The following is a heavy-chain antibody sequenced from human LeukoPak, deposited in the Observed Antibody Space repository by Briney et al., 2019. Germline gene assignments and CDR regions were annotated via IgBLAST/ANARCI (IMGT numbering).Heavy chain of an antibody. CDR1: GGSISSYY. D-gene: IGHD6-13*01. CDR3: VRHASGYDAFDI. V-gene: IGHV4-59*08. J-gene: IGHJ3*02. Sequence: SETLSLTCTVSGGSISSYYWSWIRQSPQEGLEWIGYIYYSGTTTYNPSLKSRVTISVDTSKNQFSLRLSSVTAADTAVYYCVRHASGYDAFDIWGQGTMVTDSS. CDR2: IYYSGTT.